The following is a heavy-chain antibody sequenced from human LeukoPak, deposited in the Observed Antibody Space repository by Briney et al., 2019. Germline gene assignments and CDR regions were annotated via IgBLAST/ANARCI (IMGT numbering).Heavy chain of an antibody. Sequence: GGSLRLSCAASGFTFSSYSMNWVRQAPGKGLEWVSYISSSSSTIYYADSVKGRFAISRDNAKNSLYLQMNSLRDEDTAVYYCAREHDSSGYYYYYYYYGMDVWGQGTTVTVSS. CDR1: GFTFSSYS. D-gene: IGHD3-22*01. V-gene: IGHV3-48*02. J-gene: IGHJ6*02. CDR2: ISSSSSTI. CDR3: AREHDSSGYYYYYYYYGMDV.